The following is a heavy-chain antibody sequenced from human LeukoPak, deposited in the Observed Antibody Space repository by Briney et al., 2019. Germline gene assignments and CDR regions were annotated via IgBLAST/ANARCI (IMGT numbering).Heavy chain of an antibody. CDR2: IYYSGST. CDR1: GGSISSYY. J-gene: IGHJ4*02. Sequence: SETLSLTCTVSGGSISSYYWSWIRQPPGKGLEWIGYIYYSGSTNYNPSLKSRVTISVDTSKNQFFLKLSSVTAADTAVYYCARHSPTYYYDSSDGGLDYWGQGTLVTVSS. CDR3: ARHSPTYYYDSSDGGLDY. V-gene: IGHV4-59*08. D-gene: IGHD3-22*01.